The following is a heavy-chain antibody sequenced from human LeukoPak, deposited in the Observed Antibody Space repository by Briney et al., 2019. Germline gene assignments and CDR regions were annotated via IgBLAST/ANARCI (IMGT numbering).Heavy chain of an antibody. Sequence: GGSLRLSCAASGFTFSDYYMSWIRQAPGKGLEWVSYISSSGSTIYYADSVKGRFTISRDNAKNSLYLQMNSLRAEDTAVYYCARVRREWLFPNYYYYSMDVWGQGTTVTVSS. J-gene: IGHJ6*02. V-gene: IGHV3-11*01. D-gene: IGHD3-3*01. CDR1: GFTFSDYY. CDR2: ISSSGSTI. CDR3: ARVRREWLFPNYYYYSMDV.